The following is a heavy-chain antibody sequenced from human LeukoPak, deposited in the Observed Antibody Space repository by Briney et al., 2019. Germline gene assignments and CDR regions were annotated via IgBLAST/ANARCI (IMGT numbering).Heavy chain of an antibody. J-gene: IGHJ4*02. D-gene: IGHD6-6*01. CDR2: MSGGGGST. CDR1: GFTFTNYA. CDR3: ARERSDYSSSYLDY. V-gene: IGHV3-23*01. Sequence: PGGSLRLSCIASGFTFTNYAMTWVRQAPGKGLEWVSAMSGGGGSTYYADSVKGRFTISRDNAKNSLYLQMNSLRAEDTAVYYCARERSDYSSSYLDYWGQGTLVTVSS.